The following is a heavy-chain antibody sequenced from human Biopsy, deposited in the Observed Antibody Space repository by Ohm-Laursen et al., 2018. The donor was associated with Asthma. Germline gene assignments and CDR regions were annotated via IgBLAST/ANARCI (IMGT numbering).Heavy chain of an antibody. CDR1: GYTFNDSW. V-gene: IGHV5-51*01. Sequence: SLKISCKASGYTFNDSWIGWVRQMSGKGLEWMGIIFAANSETKYSPSFQGQVTISADMSISTAFLQWSSLKASDTAIYYCARFIDGTFFVDYWGQGTLVTVSS. CDR3: ARFIDGTFFVDY. D-gene: IGHD1-7*01. CDR2: IFAANSET. J-gene: IGHJ4*02.